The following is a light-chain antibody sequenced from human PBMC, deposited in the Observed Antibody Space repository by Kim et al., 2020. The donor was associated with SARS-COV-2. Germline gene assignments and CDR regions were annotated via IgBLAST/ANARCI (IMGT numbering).Light chain of an antibody. Sequence: EIVLTQSPATLALSPGERATLSCRASQSVSSFLAWYQHKPGQAPRLLIFDASYRATGVPGRFSGSGSGTDFTLTISNLEPEDFAVYFCQHRGLWVTFGQGTRLEIK. CDR2: DAS. J-gene: IGKJ5*01. CDR1: QSVSSF. CDR3: QHRGLWVT. V-gene: IGKV3-11*01.